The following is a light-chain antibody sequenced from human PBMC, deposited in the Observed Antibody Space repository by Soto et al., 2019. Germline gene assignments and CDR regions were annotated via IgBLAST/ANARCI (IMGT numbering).Light chain of an antibody. CDR3: QQYGSSPYT. CDR1: QSGSSNY. V-gene: IGKV3-20*01. J-gene: IGKJ2*01. CDR2: GAS. Sequence: EIVLTQSPATLSLSPGERATLSCRASQSGSSNYLAWYQQQPGQAPRLLMYGASSRATGIPARFSGSESGTDFTLTISRVEPEDFGVYYCQQYGSSPYTFGQGTKLEIK.